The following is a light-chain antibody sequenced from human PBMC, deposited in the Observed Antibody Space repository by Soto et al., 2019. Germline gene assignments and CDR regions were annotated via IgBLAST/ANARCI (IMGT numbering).Light chain of an antibody. V-gene: IGLV2-14*03. CDR3: SSYTTINNLGV. J-gene: IGLJ3*02. CDR1: SRDVGAYNF. CDR2: DIA. Sequence: QSALTQPASVSGSPGQSVTISCTGISRDVGAYNFVSWYQQHPGRAPQLIIFDIADRPSGVSSRFSGSRSGSTASLTISGLQAEDEADYYCSSYTTINNLGVFGGGTKVTVL.